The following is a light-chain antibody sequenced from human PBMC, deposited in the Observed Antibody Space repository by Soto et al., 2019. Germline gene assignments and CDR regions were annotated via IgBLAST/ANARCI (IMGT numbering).Light chain of an antibody. Sequence: QSVLTQPPSVSGAPGQRVTISGTGSSSNIGAGYDVHWYQQLPGTAPKHLIYGNSNRPSGVPDRFSGSKSGTSASLAITGLQAEDEADYYCQSYDSSLSVVFGGGTKLTVL. CDR3: QSYDSSLSVV. CDR2: GNS. J-gene: IGLJ2*01. V-gene: IGLV1-40*01. CDR1: SSNIGAGYD.